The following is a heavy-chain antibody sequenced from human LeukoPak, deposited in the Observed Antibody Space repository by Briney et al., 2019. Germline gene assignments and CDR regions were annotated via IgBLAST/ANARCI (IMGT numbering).Heavy chain of an antibody. J-gene: IGHJ4*02. Sequence: SETLSLTCAVYGGSFSGYYWSWTRQPPGKGLEWIGEINHSGSTNYNPSLKSRVTISVDTSKNQFSLKLSSVTAADTAVYYCARRGSYRPPFDYWGQGTLVTVSS. CDR2: INHSGST. CDR3: ARRGSYRPPFDY. D-gene: IGHD1-26*01. V-gene: IGHV4-34*01. CDR1: GGSFSGYY.